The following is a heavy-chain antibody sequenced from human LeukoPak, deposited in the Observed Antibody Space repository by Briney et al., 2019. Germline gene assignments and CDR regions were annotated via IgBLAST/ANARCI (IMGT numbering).Heavy chain of an antibody. CDR3: ARDTYDSSGYPSPGWFDP. V-gene: IGHV4-31*03. D-gene: IGHD3-22*01. J-gene: IGHJ5*02. CDR2: IYYSGST. Sequence: PSETLSLTCTVSGGSISSGGYYWSWIRQHPGKGLEWIGYIYYSGSTYYNPSLKSRVTISVDTSKNQFSLKLSSVTAADTAVYYCARDTYDSSGYPSPGWFDPLGQGTLVTVSS. CDR1: GGSISSGGYY.